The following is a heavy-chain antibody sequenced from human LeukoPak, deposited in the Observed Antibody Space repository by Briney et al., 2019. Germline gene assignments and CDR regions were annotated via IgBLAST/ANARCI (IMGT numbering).Heavy chain of an antibody. CDR1: GFTFGSHA. V-gene: IGHV3-23*01. J-gene: IGHJ3*02. CDR2: IFGSGGSP. D-gene: IGHD1-1*01. Sequence: GGSLRLSCEASGFTFGSHAMYWVRQAPGKGLEWVAGIFGSGGSPHYADPVKGRFTISRDNSRNTVYLQMNSLRAEDTAVYYCSRDLWIDNWYWGASDIWGHGTMVTVSS. CDR3: SRDLWIDNWYWGASDI.